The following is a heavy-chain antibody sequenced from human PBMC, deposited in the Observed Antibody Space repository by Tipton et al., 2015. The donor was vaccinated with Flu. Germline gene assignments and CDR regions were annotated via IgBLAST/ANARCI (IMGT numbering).Heavy chain of an antibody. CDR1: GGSISRGSYY. J-gene: IGHJ5*02. Sequence: TLSLTCTVSGGSISRGSYYYNWIRQPAGKGLEWIGRIYTNANTYHNPSLKGRVTISVDTSKNQFSLKLSSVTAADTAVYYCARRDYSNYVSEPKNWFDPWGQGTLVTVSS. V-gene: IGHV4-61*02. CDR2: IYTNANT. D-gene: IGHD4-11*01. CDR3: ARRDYSNYVSEPKNWFDP.